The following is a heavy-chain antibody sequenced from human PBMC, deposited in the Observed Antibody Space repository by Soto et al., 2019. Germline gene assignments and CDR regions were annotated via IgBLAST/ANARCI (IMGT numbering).Heavy chain of an antibody. CDR2: IYYSGST. CDR1: GGSISSYY. D-gene: IGHD6-19*01. J-gene: IGHJ3*02. CDR3: ARVLGTSGCYFDAFDI. V-gene: IGHV4-59*01. Sequence: PSETLSLTCTVSGGSISSYYWSWIRQPPGNGLEWIGYIYYSGSTNYNPSLKSRVTISVDTSKNQFSLKLSSVTAADTAVYSCARVLGTSGCYFDAFDIWGQGTMVTVSS.